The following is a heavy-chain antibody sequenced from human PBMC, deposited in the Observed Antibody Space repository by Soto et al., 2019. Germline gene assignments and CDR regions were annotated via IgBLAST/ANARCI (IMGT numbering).Heavy chain of an antibody. Sequence: SETLSLTCTVSGGSMRNYFWTWIRQPPGKGLEWIGEINHSGSTNYNPSLKSRVTISVDTSKNQFSLKLSSVTAADTAVYYCARGSMAAAGPLYPKFTGDRDYYYGMDVWGQGTTVTVSS. CDR3: ARGSMAAAGPLYPKFTGDRDYYYGMDV. J-gene: IGHJ6*02. CDR2: INHSGST. CDR1: GGSMRNYF. V-gene: IGHV4-34*01. D-gene: IGHD6-13*01.